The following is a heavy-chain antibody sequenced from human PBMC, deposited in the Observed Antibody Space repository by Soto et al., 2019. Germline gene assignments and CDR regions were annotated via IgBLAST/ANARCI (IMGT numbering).Heavy chain of an antibody. J-gene: IGHJ4*02. CDR3: AKESQYDILTGYYTYYFDY. V-gene: IGHV3-23*01. CDR1: GFTFSSNA. CDR2: ISGSGGST. Sequence: GGSLRLSCAASGFTFSSNAMSWVRQALGKGLEWVSAISGSGGSTYYADSVKGRFTISRDNSKNTLYLQMNSLRAEDTAVYYCAKESQYDILTGYYTYYFDYWGQGTLVTVSS. D-gene: IGHD3-9*01.